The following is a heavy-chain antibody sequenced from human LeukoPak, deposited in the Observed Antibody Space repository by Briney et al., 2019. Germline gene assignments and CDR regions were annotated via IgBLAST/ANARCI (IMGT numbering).Heavy chain of an antibody. CDR3: AKIKRPLVMFTDTLDY. J-gene: IGHJ4*02. CDR1: GFTFSDYA. Sequence: QTGGSLRLSRAASGFTFSDYAMHWVRQAPGKGLEWVALISYDGNNQYLADSVKGRFTISRDDSNNTLFLQMNSLRPEDTAVYYCAKIKRPLVMFTDTLDYWGQGTLVTVSS. CDR2: ISYDGNNQ. D-gene: IGHD2/OR15-2a*01. V-gene: IGHV3-30*18.